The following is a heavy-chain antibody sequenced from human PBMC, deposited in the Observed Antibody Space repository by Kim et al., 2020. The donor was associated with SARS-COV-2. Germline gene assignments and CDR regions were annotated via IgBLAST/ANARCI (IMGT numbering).Heavy chain of an antibody. CDR1: GFTFDDYA. Sequence: GGSLRLSCAASGFTFDDYAMHWVRQAPGKGLEWVSGISWNSGSIGYADSVKGRFTISRDNAKNSLYLQMNSLRAEDTALYYCAKDIGAGVVVPAASAFDIWGQGTMVTVSS. J-gene: IGHJ3*02. D-gene: IGHD2-2*01. V-gene: IGHV3-9*01. CDR3: AKDIGAGVVVPAASAFDI. CDR2: ISWNSGSI.